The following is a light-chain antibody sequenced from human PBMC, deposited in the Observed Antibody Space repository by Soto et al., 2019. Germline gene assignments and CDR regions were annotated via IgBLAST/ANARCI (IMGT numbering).Light chain of an antibody. CDR1: QSISSY. CDR2: AAS. V-gene: IGKV1-39*01. Sequence: DIQMTQSPSSLSASVGDRVTITCRASQSISSYLNWYQQKPGKAPKLLIYAASSLQIGVPSRFSGSGSGTDFTLTISSLQPEDFATYYSQQSYSTPYTCGRGTKLEIK. J-gene: IGKJ2*01. CDR3: QQSYSTPYT.